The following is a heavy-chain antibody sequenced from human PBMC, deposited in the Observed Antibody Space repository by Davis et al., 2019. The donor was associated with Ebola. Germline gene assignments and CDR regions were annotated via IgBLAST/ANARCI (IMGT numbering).Heavy chain of an antibody. J-gene: IGHJ6*04. CDR3: ARGFYYYGSGIYYYGMDV. D-gene: IGHD3-10*01. CDR2: IWYDGSNK. CDR1: GFTFSSYG. Sequence: GESLNISCAASGFTFSSYGMHWVRQAPGKGPEWVAVIWYDGSNKYYADSVKGRFTISRDNSKNTLYLQMNSLRAEDTAVYYCARGFYYYGSGIYYYGMDVWGKGTTVTVSS. V-gene: IGHV3-33*01.